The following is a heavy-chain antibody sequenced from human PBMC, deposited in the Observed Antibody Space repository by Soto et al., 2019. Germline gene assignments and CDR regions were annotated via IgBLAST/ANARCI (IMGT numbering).Heavy chain of an antibody. CDR3: AKTVVFDP. CDR2: ISGSGAST. V-gene: IGHV3-23*01. CDR1: GFTFSDYA. J-gene: IGHJ5*02. Sequence: EVQLLESGGGLVQSGGSLRLSCAAAGFTFSDYAMSWVRQAPGKGLQWVSSISGSGASTYYADSVKGRFTISRDNSKNTLSLQMNSLRAEDTAVYYCAKTVVFDPWGQGTLVTVSS. D-gene: IGHD4-17*01.